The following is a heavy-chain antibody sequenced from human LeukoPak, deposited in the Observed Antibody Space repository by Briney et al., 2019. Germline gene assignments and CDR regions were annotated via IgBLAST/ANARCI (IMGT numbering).Heavy chain of an antibody. CDR3: ARLRRDGTVWYADDF. J-gene: IGHJ4*02. V-gene: IGHV4-4*07. Sequence: SETLSLTCTVSGGSVSSYYWSWIRQSAGRGLEWIGRISPSGDTNYNPSLKSRVGMSVDTSRNQFSLTVRSVTAADTAVYYCARLRRDGTVWYADDFWGQGTLVTVSS. CDR1: GGSVSSYY. D-gene: IGHD6-19*01. CDR2: ISPSGDT.